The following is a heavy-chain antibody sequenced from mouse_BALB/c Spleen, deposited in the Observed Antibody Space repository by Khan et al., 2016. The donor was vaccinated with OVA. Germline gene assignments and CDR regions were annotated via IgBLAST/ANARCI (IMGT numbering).Heavy chain of an antibody. Sequence: QVQLQQSGAELVRPGTSVKVSCKASGYAFTDYLIEWLKQRPGQGLEWIGVINPGSGGANYNEKFKDKATLTADKSSNTAYMQLTSLTSDDSADYFCSRSGYGFGAYWGPGTLVTVSA. J-gene: IGHJ3*01. D-gene: IGHD3-2*02. CDR2: INPGSGGA. V-gene: IGHV1-54*01. CDR3: SRSGYGFGAY. CDR1: GYAFTDYL.